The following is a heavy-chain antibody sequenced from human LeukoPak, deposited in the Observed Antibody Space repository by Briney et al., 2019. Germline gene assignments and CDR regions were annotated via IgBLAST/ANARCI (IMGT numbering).Heavy chain of an antibody. Sequence: GGSLRLSCAASGFIFSEHAMHWVRQAPGKGLEWVSSVGSADKTFYTDSVKGRFSISRDDSKNTLSLQMNSLRLEDTAVYYCAKDSWSRNGIYDPFDIWGQGQWSPFLQ. CDR3: AKDSWSRNGIYDPFDI. V-gene: IGHV3-23*01. CDR2: VGSADKT. CDR1: GFIFSEHA. J-gene: IGHJ3*02. D-gene: IGHD2-8*01.